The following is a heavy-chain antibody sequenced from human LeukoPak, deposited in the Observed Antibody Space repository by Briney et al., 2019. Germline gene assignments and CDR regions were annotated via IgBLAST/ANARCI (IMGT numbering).Heavy chain of an antibody. CDR2: IRGGGDPT. J-gene: IGHJ4*02. CDR3: ARRSLGQLGEYYFDY. Sequence: GVYLSRSGDGSRFTFNSYSMNWIRQAPGKGLEWIAYIRGGGDPTNYADSVKGRFTISRDNAKNSLSLEMNSLSADDTAVYYCARRSLGQLGEYYFDYWGQGTLVTVSS. CDR1: RFTFNSYS. D-gene: IGHD5-18*01. V-gene: IGHV3-48*04.